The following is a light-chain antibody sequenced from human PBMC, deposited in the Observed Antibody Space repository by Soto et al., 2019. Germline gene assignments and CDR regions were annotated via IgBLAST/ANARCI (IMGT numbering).Light chain of an antibody. Sequence: DIQMTQSPSSLSASVGDRLTITCRASQAVGSYLNWFQQKAGKPPKLLIYASSKLERGVPSRFRGTGSGTDFTLTVSSLQPEDVAVYYCQQYDVSPLTFGGGTKVEIK. V-gene: IGKV1-39*01. CDR2: ASS. CDR3: QQYDVSPLT. J-gene: IGKJ4*01. CDR1: QAVGSY.